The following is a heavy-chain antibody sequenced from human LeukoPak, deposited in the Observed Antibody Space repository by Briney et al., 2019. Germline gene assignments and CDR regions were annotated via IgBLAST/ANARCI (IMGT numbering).Heavy chain of an antibody. V-gene: IGHV4-59*01. CDR3: ASTPLSDLDI. CDR2: IYYKGYT. Sequence: PPETLSLTCSVTGVSITDYYWSWIRQPPGKGLEWIGYIYYKGYTNYSPSLKSRVTISMDTSKSQFSLKLRSVTAADTAVYYCASTPLSDLDIWGQGTMVIVSS. CDR1: GVSITDYY. J-gene: IGHJ3*02.